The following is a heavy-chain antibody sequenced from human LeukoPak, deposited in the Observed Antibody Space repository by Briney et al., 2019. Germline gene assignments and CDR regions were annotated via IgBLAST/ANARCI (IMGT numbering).Heavy chain of an antibody. J-gene: IGHJ6*02. CDR3: ARYRWQQLVPYYYGMDV. Sequence: LSLTCTVSGGSISSYYWSWIRQPPGKGLEWVSYISSSSSYTNYADSVKGRFTISRDNAKNSLYLQMNSLRAEDTAVYYCARYRWQQLVPYYYGMDVWGQGTTVTVSS. D-gene: IGHD6-13*01. CDR1: GGSISSYY. V-gene: IGHV3-11*06. CDR2: ISSSSSYT.